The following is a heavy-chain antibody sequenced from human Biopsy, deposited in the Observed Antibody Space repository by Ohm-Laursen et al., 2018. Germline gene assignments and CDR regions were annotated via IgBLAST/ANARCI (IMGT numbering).Heavy chain of an antibody. CDR3: GNEVYGRDY. D-gene: IGHD4-17*01. CDR1: GATFSDYY. V-gene: IGHV4-34*08. CDR2: INQSGET. Sequence: GTLSLTCTVYGATFSDYYWSWIRQPPGKGLEWIGQINQSGETKYNPSLQSRVTISAEVSKNQFSLKLMSLTAADTAIYYCGNEVYGRDYWGQGARVTVSS. J-gene: IGHJ4*02.